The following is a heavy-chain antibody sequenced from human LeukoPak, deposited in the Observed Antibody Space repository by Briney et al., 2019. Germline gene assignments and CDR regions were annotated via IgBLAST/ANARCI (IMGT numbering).Heavy chain of an antibody. CDR1: GFPFNIYA. Sequence: GGSLRLSCVGSGFPFNIYAMNWVRQAPGKGLEWVATVSGSGDRMYHADSVKGRFTISRDNSKNTIYLQMNSLRAEDTALYYCAKAAAAPGFDFWGQGTLVTVSS. CDR2: VSGSGDRM. J-gene: IGHJ4*02. V-gene: IGHV3-23*01. D-gene: IGHD6-13*01. CDR3: AKAAAAPGFDF.